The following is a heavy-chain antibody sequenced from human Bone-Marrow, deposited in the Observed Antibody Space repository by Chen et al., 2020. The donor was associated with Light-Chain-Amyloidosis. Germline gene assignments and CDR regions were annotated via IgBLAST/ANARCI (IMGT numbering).Heavy chain of an antibody. J-gene: IGHJ6*02. V-gene: IGHV1-2*02. CDR2: VNPNNGGI. CDR1: FYTFTGDS. D-gene: IGHD6-19*01. Sequence: QVQLVQSGAELRKPGASVKVFRKVSFYTFTGDSLHWVRQAPGQGLEWVGWVNPNNGGINYAQKFQDRVSMTRHTTVSTVYMELSRLTSDDTAVYFCARDMSPGIAVSGPYGMDVWGQVTTVTVSS. CDR3: ARDMSPGIAVSGPYGMDV.